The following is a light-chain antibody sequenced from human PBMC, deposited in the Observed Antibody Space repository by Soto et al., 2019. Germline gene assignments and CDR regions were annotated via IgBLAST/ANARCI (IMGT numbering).Light chain of an antibody. J-gene: IGKJ1*01. V-gene: IGKV3-11*01. Sequence: IVLTQSPATLSLSPGERATLSCRASQSVSSYLAWYQQKPGQAPRLLIYDASNRATGIPARFSGSGSVTDFTLTISSREPEDFAVYYCQQRSNWLTWTFGQGTKVEIK. CDR2: DAS. CDR3: QQRSNWLTWT. CDR1: QSVSSY.